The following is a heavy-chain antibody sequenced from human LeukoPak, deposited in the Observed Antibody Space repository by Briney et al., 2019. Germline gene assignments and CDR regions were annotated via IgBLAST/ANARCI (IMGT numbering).Heavy chain of an antibody. CDR3: APLWSGYYTNSRRGLSPHFDS. D-gene: IGHD3-3*01. CDR1: GYTFTGYY. CDR2: INPNSGGT. Sequence: GASVKVSCKASGYTFTGYYMHWVRQAPGQGLEWMGWINPNSGGTNYAQKFQGRVTMTRDTSISTAYMELSRLRSDDTAVYYCAPLWSGYYTNSRRGLSPHFDSWGQGTLVTVSS. J-gene: IGHJ4*02. V-gene: IGHV1-2*02.